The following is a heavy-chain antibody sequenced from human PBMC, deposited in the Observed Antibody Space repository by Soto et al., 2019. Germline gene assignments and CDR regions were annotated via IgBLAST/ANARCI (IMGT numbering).Heavy chain of an antibody. Sequence: SETLSLTCTVSGGSISSYYWSWIRQPPGKGLEWIGYIYYTGSTVYNPSFKSRVTISVDTSKNQFSLKLNSVTAADTAVYYCARDLWGYCGTDCYPMDVWGQGTTVTVSS. CDR3: ARDLWGYCGTDCYPMDV. CDR2: IYYTGST. D-gene: IGHD2-21*02. V-gene: IGHV4-59*01. CDR1: GGSISSYY. J-gene: IGHJ6*02.